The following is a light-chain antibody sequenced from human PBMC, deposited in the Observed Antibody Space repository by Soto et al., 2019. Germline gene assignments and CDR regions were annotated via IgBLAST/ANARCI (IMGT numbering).Light chain of an antibody. V-gene: IGKV3-15*01. CDR2: GAS. CDR1: QSVYTN. CDR3: QQYNNWPPVT. J-gene: IGKJ3*01. Sequence: EIVMTQSPATLSVSPGERATLSCRASQSVYTNLAWYQQKPGQAPRLLIYGASTRATGIPARFSGSGSGTEFTRPISSRQSHDVAVYYCQQYNNWPPVTFGPGTKVDI.